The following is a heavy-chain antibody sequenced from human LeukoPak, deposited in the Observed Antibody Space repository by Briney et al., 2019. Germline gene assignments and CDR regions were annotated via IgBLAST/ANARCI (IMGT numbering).Heavy chain of an antibody. Sequence: SETLSLTCAVSGGSISSGGYSWSWIRQPAGKGLEWIGRIYTSGSTNYNPSLKSRVTMSVDTSKNQFSLKLSSVTAADTAVYYCARGGSSSWYSEGFDPWGQGTLVTVSS. J-gene: IGHJ5*02. CDR2: IYTSGST. V-gene: IGHV4-61*02. D-gene: IGHD6-13*01. CDR3: ARGGSSSWYSEGFDP. CDR1: GGSISSGGYS.